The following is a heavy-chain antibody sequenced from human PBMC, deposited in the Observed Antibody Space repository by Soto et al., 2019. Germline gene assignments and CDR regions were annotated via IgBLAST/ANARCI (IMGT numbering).Heavy chain of an antibody. D-gene: IGHD3-16*01. CDR1: GYTFTSYD. J-gene: IGHJ6*02. V-gene: IGHV1-8*02. Sequence: QVQLVQSGAEVKKPGASVKVSCKASGYTFTSYDINWVRQATGQGLEWMGWMNPNIGNTGYAQKFQGRVTMTRNTSISKAYREISRLRSEYKAVYDCAKVIPDNPVYYYYGMDVWGQGTTVTVSS. CDR3: AKVIPDNPVYYYYGMDV. CDR2: MNPNIGNT.